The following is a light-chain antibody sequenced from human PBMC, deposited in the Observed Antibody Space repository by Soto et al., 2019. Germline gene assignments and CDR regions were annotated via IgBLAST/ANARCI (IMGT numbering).Light chain of an antibody. Sequence: DIQMTQSPSSLSASVGDRVTITCRASQSISSYLNWYQQKPGKAPKLLIFAASSLQSGVPSRFSGSGSGTDFTLTISSLQPEDFATYYCKQSYNTLWTFGQGTKVAIK. CDR2: AAS. J-gene: IGKJ1*01. CDR3: KQSYNTLWT. CDR1: QSISSY. V-gene: IGKV1-39*01.